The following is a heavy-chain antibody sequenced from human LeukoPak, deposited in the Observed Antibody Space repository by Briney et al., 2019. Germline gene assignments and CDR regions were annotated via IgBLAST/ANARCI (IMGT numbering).Heavy chain of an antibody. V-gene: IGHV4-30-4*08. CDR3: ARVYCSSASRSTQPGSYYYYGMDV. Sequence: PSETLSLTCAVYGGSFSGYYWSWIRQPPGKGLEWIGYIYYSGSTYYNPSLKSRVTISVDTSKNQFSLKLSSVTAADTAVYYCARVYCSSASRSTQPGSYYYYGMDVWGQGTTVTVSS. CDR1: GGSFSGYY. D-gene: IGHD2-2*01. J-gene: IGHJ6*02. CDR2: IYYSGST.